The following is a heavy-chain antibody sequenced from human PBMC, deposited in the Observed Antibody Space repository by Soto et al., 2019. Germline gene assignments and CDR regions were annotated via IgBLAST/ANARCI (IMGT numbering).Heavy chain of an antibody. CDR2: INQEGRES. J-gene: IGHJ5*02. D-gene: IGHD2-15*01. CDR1: GFTLSRYW. CDR3: VGGNIVSA. V-gene: IGHV3-7*01. Sequence: GSLRLSSVASGFTLSRYWMSWVRQAPGKGLEWVANINQEGRESHYVDSVKGRFTISRDNAKNSLYLQMNSLRVEDTGLYYCVGGNIVSAWGQGTLVTVSS.